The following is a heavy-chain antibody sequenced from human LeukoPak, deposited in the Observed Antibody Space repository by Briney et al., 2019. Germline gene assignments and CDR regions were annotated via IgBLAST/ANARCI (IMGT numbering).Heavy chain of an antibody. J-gene: IGHJ6*03. V-gene: IGHV4-4*07. Sequence: SETLTLTCTVSGGSISSYYWSWIRQPAGKGLEWLRRIYTSGSTNYHPSLKSRVIMSVDTSKNQFSLKLSSVTAADTAVYYCARVRRELLYYYYYYMDVWGKGTTVTVSS. D-gene: IGHD1-26*01. CDR1: GGSISSYY. CDR3: ARVRRELLYYYYYYMDV. CDR2: IYTSGST.